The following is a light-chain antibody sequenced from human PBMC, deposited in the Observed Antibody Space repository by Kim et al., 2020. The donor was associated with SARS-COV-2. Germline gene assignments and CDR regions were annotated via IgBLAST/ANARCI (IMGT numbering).Light chain of an antibody. CDR1: NLGNKL. CDR2: QDS. V-gene: IGLV3-1*01. CDR3: QTWDSTTVV. J-gene: IGLJ2*01. Sequence: SYELTQPPSVSVSPGQTASIACHGENLGNKLVSWYQQRPGQSPVMVIYQDSKRPSGVPGRFSAYNSGNTATLTIDGTQTVDEADYYCQTWDSTTVVFGGGTRLTVL.